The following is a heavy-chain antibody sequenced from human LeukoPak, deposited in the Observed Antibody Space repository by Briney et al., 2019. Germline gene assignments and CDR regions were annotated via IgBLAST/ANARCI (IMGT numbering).Heavy chain of an antibody. CDR3: AKGIFSGSSQKNRSNAFDI. CDR2: IRYDGSNK. Sequence: GGSLRLSCAASGFTFSSYGMHWVRQAPGKGLEWVAFIRYDGSNKYYADSVKGRFTISRDNSKNTLYLQMNSLRAEDTAVYYCAKGIFSGSSQKNRSNAFDIWGQGTMVTVSS. V-gene: IGHV3-30*02. CDR1: GFTFSSYG. J-gene: IGHJ3*02. D-gene: IGHD1-26*01.